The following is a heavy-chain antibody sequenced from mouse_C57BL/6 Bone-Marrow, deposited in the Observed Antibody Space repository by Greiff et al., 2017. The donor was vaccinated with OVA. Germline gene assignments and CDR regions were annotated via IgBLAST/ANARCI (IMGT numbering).Heavy chain of an antibody. CDR1: GYTFTSYW. Sequence: QVQLQQPGAELVRPGTSVKLSCKASGYTFTSYWMHWVKQRPGQGLEWIGVIDPSDSYTNYNQKFKGKATLTVDTSSSTAYMQLSSLTSEDSAVYYCARDGYYVGAMDYWGQGTSVTGSS. J-gene: IGHJ4*01. CDR2: IDPSDSYT. CDR3: ARDGYYVGAMDY. D-gene: IGHD2-3*01. V-gene: IGHV1-59*01.